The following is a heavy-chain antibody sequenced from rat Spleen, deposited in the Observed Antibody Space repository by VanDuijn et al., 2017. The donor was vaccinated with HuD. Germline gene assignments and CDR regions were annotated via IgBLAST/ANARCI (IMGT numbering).Heavy chain of an antibody. CDR2: IWSNGGT. D-gene: IGHD1-12*02. J-gene: IGHJ2*01. Sequence: QVQLKESGPGLVQPSQTLSLTCTVSGFSLTSNGVSWIRQPPGKGLGWMGVIWSNGGTDYNSAIKSRLSISRDTSKSQVFLKMNSLQTDDTGTYYCTRDHMMVVIRDWGQGVMVTVSS. V-gene: IGHV2-47*01. CDR1: GFSLTSNG. CDR3: TRDHMMVVIRD.